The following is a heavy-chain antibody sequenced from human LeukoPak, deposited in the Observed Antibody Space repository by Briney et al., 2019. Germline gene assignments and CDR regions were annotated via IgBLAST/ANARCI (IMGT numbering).Heavy chain of an antibody. Sequence: GASVKVSCKDSRYTFTSYDINWVRQATGQGLEWMGWMNPNSGNTGYAQKFQGRVTMTRNTSISTAYMELSSLRSEDTAVYYCARDMYYYDSSGYAAYYMDVWGKGTTVTVSS. J-gene: IGHJ6*03. CDR1: RYTFTSYD. CDR3: ARDMYYYDSSGYAAYYMDV. D-gene: IGHD3-22*01. V-gene: IGHV1-8*01. CDR2: MNPNSGNT.